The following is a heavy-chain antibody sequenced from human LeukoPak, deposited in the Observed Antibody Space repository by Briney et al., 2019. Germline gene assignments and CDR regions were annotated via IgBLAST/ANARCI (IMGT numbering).Heavy chain of an antibody. Sequence: KPSETLSLTCTVSGGSISSYYWSWIRQPPGKGLEWIGYIYYSGSTNYNPSLKSRVTISVDTSKNQFSLKLSSVTAADTAVYYCARIFGAGTTWDYWGQGTLVTVSS. CDR1: GGSISSYY. V-gene: IGHV4-59*08. J-gene: IGHJ4*02. D-gene: IGHD6-19*01. CDR2: IYYSGST. CDR3: ARIFGAGTTWDY.